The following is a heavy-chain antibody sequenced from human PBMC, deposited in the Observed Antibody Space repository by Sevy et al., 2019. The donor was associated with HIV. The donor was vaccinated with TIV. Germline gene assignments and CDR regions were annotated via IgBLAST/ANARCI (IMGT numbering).Heavy chain of an antibody. Sequence: GGSLRLSCAGSGFTFSSYDMNWVRQAPGKGLEWISKISSSGSSIYYADSVKGRFTIARDNAKNSLNLQMNSLRAEDTALYYCARNGGAYDTGFDPWGQGTLVTVSP. CDR1: GFTFSSYD. J-gene: IGHJ5*02. V-gene: IGHV3-48*03. CDR2: ISSSGSSI. D-gene: IGHD3-22*01. CDR3: ARNGGAYDTGFDP.